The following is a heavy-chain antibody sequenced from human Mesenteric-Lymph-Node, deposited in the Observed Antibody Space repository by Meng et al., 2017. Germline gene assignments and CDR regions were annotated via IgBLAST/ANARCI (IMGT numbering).Heavy chain of an antibody. D-gene: IGHD3-22*01. CDR1: GYTFTNYD. Sequence: ASVKVSCKASGYTFTNYDFTWVRQAPGQGLEWMGWIDGYYPNTNYAQKFQGRVTMTTDTSTSTVYMELRSLRSDDTAVYYCATRITMIVVDTRGAFDIWGQGTMVTVSS. CDR2: IDGYYPNT. V-gene: IGHV1-18*01. J-gene: IGHJ3*02. CDR3: ATRITMIVVDTRGAFDI.